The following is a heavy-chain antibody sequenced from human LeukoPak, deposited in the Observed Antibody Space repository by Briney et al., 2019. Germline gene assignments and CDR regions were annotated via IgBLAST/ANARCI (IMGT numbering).Heavy chain of an antibody. D-gene: IGHD4-23*01. CDR3: ARLGGNRYYYYGMDV. CDR1: GGSIGTYY. V-gene: IGHV4-4*09. CDR2: IYVTGN. J-gene: IGHJ6*02. Sequence: SETLSLTCTVSGGSIGTYYWSWVRQSPGKGLEWIGYIYVTGNRYNPYLQSRVTISVDTSRNQFFLKMSSVTAADTAVYYCARLGGNRYYYYGMDVWGQGTTVTVSS.